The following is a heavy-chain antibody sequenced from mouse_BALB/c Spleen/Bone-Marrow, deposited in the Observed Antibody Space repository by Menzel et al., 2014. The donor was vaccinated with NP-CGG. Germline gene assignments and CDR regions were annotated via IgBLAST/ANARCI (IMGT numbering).Heavy chain of an antibody. CDR2: IDPSDSET. Sequence: QVQLKHSGPQLVRPGASVKISCKASGYSFTSYWMHWVKQRPGQGLEWIGMIDPSDSETWLNQKFKDKATLTVDKSSSTAYMQLSSPTSEDSAVYYCASPSDGNPFAYWGQGTLVTVSA. J-gene: IGHJ3*01. CDR1: GYSFTSYW. CDR3: ASPSDGNPFAY. D-gene: IGHD2-1*01. V-gene: IGHV1S126*01.